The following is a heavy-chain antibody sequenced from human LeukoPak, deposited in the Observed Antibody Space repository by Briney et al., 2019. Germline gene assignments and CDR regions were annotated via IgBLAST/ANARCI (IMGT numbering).Heavy chain of an antibody. CDR3: ASTPYYYDSSGYSVGDY. V-gene: IGHV1-18*01. CDR2: ISAYNGNT. CDR1: GYTFTSYD. Sequence: ASVKVSCKASGYTFTSYDINWVRQAPGQGLEWMGWISAYNGNTNYAQKLHGRVTMTTDTSTSTAYMELRSLRSDDTAVYYCASTPYYYDSSGYSVGDYWGQGTLVTVSS. J-gene: IGHJ4*02. D-gene: IGHD3-22*01.